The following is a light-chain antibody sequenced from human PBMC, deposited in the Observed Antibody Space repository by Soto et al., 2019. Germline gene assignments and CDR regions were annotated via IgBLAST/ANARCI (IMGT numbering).Light chain of an antibody. CDR1: AGIRSG. CDR3: QQASSFPRT. V-gene: IGKV1-12*01. CDR2: AAS. Sequence: DIEMTQSPSSLSASLGDRATLACRASAGIRSGLGWYQQRAGQAPRLLIYAASSRPTGIPYRFSGSASGTDFTLTISSLQPEDFAMYYCQQASSFPRTFGHGTKVDI. J-gene: IGKJ3*01.